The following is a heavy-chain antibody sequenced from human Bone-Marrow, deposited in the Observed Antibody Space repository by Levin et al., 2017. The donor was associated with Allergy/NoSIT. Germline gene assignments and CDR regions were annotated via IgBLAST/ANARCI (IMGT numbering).Heavy chain of an antibody. CDR1: GGSINNSKW. CDR2: IYHSGST. D-gene: IGHD3-16*01. Sequence: GSLRLSCAVSGGSINNSKWWSWVRQPPGRGLEWIGEIYHSGSTNYNPSLKSRVTISVDKSKNQLSLKLNSVTAADTAVYYCARDGLTLTHIWGQGTMVTVSS. J-gene: IGHJ3*02. V-gene: IGHV4-4*02. CDR3: ARDGLTLTHI.